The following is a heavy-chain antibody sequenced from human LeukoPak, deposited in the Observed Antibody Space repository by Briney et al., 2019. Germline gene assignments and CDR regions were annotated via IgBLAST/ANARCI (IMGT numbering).Heavy chain of an antibody. Sequence: PGGSLRLSCAASGFTVSSNYMSWVRQAPGKGLEWVSVIYSGGSTYYADSVKGRFTISRDNSKNTLYLQMNSLRAEDTAVYYCARVHLWFGGNWFAPWGQGTLVTVSS. CDR3: ARVHLWFGGNWFAP. CDR1: GFTVSSNY. CDR2: IYSGGST. D-gene: IGHD3-10*01. J-gene: IGHJ5*02. V-gene: IGHV3-66*01.